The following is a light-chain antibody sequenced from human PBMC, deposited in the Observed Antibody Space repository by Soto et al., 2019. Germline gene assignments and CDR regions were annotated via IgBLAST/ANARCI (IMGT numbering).Light chain of an antibody. CDR2: DVS. J-gene: IGKJ4*01. CDR1: ESAVNY. Sequence: EIVLTQSPATLSLSPGERATLSCRASESAVNYLAWYQQQPGQAPRLLIYDVSNRATGIPDRFSGRGSGPDFTLTISSLEPQAFAVYYCQQRNTWPLPFGGGTRVEIK. CDR3: QQRNTWPLP. V-gene: IGKV3-11*01.